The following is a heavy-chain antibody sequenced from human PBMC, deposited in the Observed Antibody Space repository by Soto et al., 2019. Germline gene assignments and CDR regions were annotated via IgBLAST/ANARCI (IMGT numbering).Heavy chain of an antibody. J-gene: IGHJ6*02. D-gene: IGHD3-16*01. CDR2: ISGYNGKT. CDR3: AREGDRPYYYYGMDG. V-gene: IGHV1-18*01. Sequence: QVQLVQSGNEVKKPGASVNVSCKASGYSFTRYGIIWVRQAPGQGLEWMGWISGYNGKTKYAQKLQGRVSMTTDTSTSTAYMELRSLGSDDTAVYYCAREGDRPYYYYGMDGWGQGTTVTVSS. CDR1: GYSFTRYG.